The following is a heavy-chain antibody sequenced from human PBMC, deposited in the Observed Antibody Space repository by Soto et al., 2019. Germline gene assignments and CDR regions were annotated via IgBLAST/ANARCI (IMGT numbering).Heavy chain of an antibody. V-gene: IGHV4-31*03. J-gene: IGHJ5*02. CDR2: IYYSGST. Sequence: QVQLQESGPGLVKPSQTLSLTCTVSGASMSSGGYYWTWIRQSPGKGLEWIGYIYYSGSTYYNPSLESRIAISLDTSRSQFSLTLHSVTAAATAIYYCARDRHNNFFDPWGQGTLVTVSS. CDR3: ARDRHNNFFDP. CDR1: GASMSSGGYY. D-gene: IGHD6-6*01.